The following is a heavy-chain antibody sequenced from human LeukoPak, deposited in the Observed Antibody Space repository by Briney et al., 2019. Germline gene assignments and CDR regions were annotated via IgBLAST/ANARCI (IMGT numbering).Heavy chain of an antibody. Sequence: TGGSLRLSCAASGFTFSNYWMSWVRQAPGKGLVWVSSISGSGDSTYYADSVKGRFTISRDNSKNTLYLQMNSLRAEDTAVYYCAKVRWGSDNALDSWGQGTLVTGSS. CDR1: GFTFSNYW. D-gene: IGHD3-16*01. CDR2: ISGSGDST. J-gene: IGHJ4*02. V-gene: IGHV3-23*01. CDR3: AKVRWGSDNALDS.